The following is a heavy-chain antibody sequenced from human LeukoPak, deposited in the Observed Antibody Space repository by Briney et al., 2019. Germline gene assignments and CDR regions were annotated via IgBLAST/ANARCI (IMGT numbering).Heavy chain of an antibody. CDR2: ITSSSSYI. D-gene: IGHD3-10*02. V-gene: IGHV3-21*01. J-gene: IGHJ6*04. CDR1: GFTFSSYT. CDR3: AELGITMIGGV. Sequence: GGSLRLSCAAPGFTFSSYTMIWVRRAPGKGLEWVSSITSSSSYIYYADSVKGRFTISRDNAKNSLYLQMNSLRAEDTAVYYCAELGITMIGGVWGKGTTVTISS.